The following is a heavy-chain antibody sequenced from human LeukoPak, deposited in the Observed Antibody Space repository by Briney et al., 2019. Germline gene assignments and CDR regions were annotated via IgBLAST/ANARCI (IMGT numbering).Heavy chain of an antibody. CDR3: ARHIKGYSSSWYWFDP. CDR1: GGSISSGSYY. D-gene: IGHD6-13*01. CDR2: IYYSGST. V-gene: IGHV4-30-2*03. J-gene: IGHJ5*02. Sequence: SQTLSLTCTVSGGSISSGSYYWSWIRQPAGKGLEWIGSIYYSGSTYYNPSLKSRVTISVDTSKNQFFLKLSSVTAADTAVYYCARHIKGYSSSWYWFDPWGQGTLVTVSS.